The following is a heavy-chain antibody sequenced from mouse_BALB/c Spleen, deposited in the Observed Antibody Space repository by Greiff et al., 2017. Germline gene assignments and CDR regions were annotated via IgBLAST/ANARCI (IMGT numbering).Heavy chain of an antibody. Sequence: EVQLVESGGGLVKPGGSLKLSCAASGFTFSSYTMSWVRQTPEKRLEWVATISSGGSYTYYPDSVKGRFTISRDNAKNTLYLQMSSLKSEDTAMYYCTRESSTVGAMDYWGQGTSVTVSS. D-gene: IGHD1-1*01. CDR1: GFTFSSYT. CDR2: ISSGGSYT. CDR3: TRESSTVGAMDY. V-gene: IGHV5-6-4*01. J-gene: IGHJ4*01.